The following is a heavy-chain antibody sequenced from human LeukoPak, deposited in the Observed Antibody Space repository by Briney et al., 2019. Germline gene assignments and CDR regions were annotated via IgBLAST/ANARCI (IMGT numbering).Heavy chain of an antibody. D-gene: IGHD3-22*01. CDR1: GYTFTGYY. CDR3: ASSYYYDSSGLSPIDP. CDR2: ISAYNGNT. Sequence: ASVNVSCKASGYTFTGYYMHWVRQAPGQGLEWMGWISAYNGNTNYAQKLQGRVTMTTDTSTSTAYMELRSLRSDDTAVYYCASSYYYDSSGLSPIDPWGQGTLVTVSS. J-gene: IGHJ5*02. V-gene: IGHV1-18*04.